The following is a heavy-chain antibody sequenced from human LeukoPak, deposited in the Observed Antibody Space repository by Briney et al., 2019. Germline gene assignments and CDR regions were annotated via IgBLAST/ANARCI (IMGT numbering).Heavy chain of an antibody. CDR3: ARDHFGDGTFDY. CDR1: GFTFSSYS. D-gene: IGHD3-10*01. J-gene: IGHJ4*02. V-gene: IGHV3-21*01. Sequence: GGSLRLSCAASGFTFSSYSMNWVRQAPGKGLEWVSSISSSSSYIYYADSVEGRFTISRDNAKNSLYLQMNSLRAEDTAVYYCARDHFGDGTFDYWGQGTLVTVSS. CDR2: ISSSSSYI.